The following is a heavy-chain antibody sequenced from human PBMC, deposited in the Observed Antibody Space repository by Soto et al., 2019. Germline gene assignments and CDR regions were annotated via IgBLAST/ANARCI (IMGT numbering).Heavy chain of an antibody. CDR1: GGSISGYY. J-gene: IGHJ4*02. D-gene: IGHD3-3*01. Sequence: SETLSLTCTVSGGSISGYYWSWIRQPPGKGLEWIGYIYYSGSTNYNPSLKSRVTISVDTSKNQFSLKLSSVTAADTAVYYCARVGVVIAQFDYWGQGTLVTVSS. V-gene: IGHV4-59*01. CDR2: IYYSGST. CDR3: ARVGVVIAQFDY.